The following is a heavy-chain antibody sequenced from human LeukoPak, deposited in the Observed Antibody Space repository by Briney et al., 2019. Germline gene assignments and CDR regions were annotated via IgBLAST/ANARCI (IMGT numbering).Heavy chain of an antibody. D-gene: IGHD5-12*01. Sequence: GASVKVSCKASGGTFSSYAISWVRQAPGQGLEWMGRIIPILGIANYAQKFQGRATITADKSTSTAYMELSSLRSEDTAVYYCARDGNSGYDYWGQGTLVTVSS. V-gene: IGHV1-69*04. J-gene: IGHJ4*02. CDR1: GGTFSSYA. CDR3: ARDGNSGYDY. CDR2: IIPILGIA.